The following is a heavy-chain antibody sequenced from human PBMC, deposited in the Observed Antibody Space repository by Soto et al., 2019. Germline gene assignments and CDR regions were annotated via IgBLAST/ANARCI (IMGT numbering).Heavy chain of an antibody. D-gene: IGHD3-10*01. Sequence: PGGSLRLSCAASGFTFSNYWMHWVRQAPGKGLVWVSRINLDGSTTNYADSVKGRFTISRDNAKNTLWLQMNSLRDEDTAVYYCVRAHEGVNDFWGQGALVTVSS. CDR1: GFTFSNYW. J-gene: IGHJ4*02. CDR3: VRAHEGVNDF. CDR2: INLDGSTT. V-gene: IGHV3-74*01.